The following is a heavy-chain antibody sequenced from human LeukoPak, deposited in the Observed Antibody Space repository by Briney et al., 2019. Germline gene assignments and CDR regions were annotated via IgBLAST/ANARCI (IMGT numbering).Heavy chain of an antibody. D-gene: IGHD2-8*01. J-gene: IGHJ4*02. Sequence: PGGSLRLSCVASGFTFSNAWMSWVRQAPGKGLEWVGRIKSKTGGGTIDYAAPVKGRFTISRDDSKNTVYLQMNSLKTEDTAVYYCTTQGYCTNGVCYYFDYWGQGTLVTVSS. V-gene: IGHV3-15*01. CDR3: TTQGYCTNGVCYYFDY. CDR1: GFTFSNAW. CDR2: IKSKTGGGTI.